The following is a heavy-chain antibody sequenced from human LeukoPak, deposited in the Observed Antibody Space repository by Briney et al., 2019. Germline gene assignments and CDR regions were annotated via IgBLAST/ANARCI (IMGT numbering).Heavy chain of an antibody. D-gene: IGHD2-2*03. CDR3: ARDSGYCSSTSCPLPPYYYGMDV. J-gene: IGHJ6*02. Sequence: SETLSLTCTVSGGSISSYYWSWIRQSPGKGLEWIGYIYYSGSTNYNPSLKSRVTISVDTSKNQFSLKLSSVTAADTAVYYCARDSGYCSSTSCPLPPYYYGMDVWGQGTTVTVSS. V-gene: IGHV4-59*01. CDR2: IYYSGST. CDR1: GGSISSYY.